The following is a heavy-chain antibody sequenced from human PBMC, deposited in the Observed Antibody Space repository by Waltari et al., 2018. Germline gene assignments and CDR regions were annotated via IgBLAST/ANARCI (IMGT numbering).Heavy chain of an antibody. V-gene: IGHV3-21*01. D-gene: IGHD6-13*01. J-gene: IGHJ4*02. Sequence: VQLVESGGGVVQPGRSLRLSCAASGFTFSSYGMHWVRPAPGKGLGVVSSISSSSSYIYYADSVKGRVTISRDNAKNSLYLQMNSLRAEDTAVYYCAREAPYSSSWSPFDYWGQGTLVTVSS. CDR2: ISSSSSYI. CDR3: AREAPYSSSWSPFDY. CDR1: GFTFSSYG.